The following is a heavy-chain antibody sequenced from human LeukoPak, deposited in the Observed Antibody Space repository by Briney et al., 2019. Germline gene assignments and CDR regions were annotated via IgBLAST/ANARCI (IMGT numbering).Heavy chain of an antibody. D-gene: IGHD6-13*01. CDR3: ARRAAAGHLDGFDI. CDR2: ISSSSSYI. Sequence: GGSLRLSCAASGFTFSNYNMNWVRQTPGKGLEWVSSISSSSSYIYYADSVKGRFTISRDNAKSSLSLQMNSLRAEDTAVYYCARRAAAGHLDGFDIWGQGTLITVSS. CDR1: GFTFSNYN. V-gene: IGHV3-21*01. J-gene: IGHJ3*02.